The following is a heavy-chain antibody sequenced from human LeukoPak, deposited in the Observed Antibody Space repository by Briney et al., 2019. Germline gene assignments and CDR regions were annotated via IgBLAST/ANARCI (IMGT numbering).Heavy chain of an antibody. CDR2: ISSSSSTI. V-gene: IGHV3-48*01. J-gene: IGHJ4*02. Sequence: GGSLRLSCAASGFTFSSYSMNWVRQAPGKGLEWVSYISSSSSTIYYADSVKGRFTTSRDNSKNTLYLQMNSLRVEDTAVYYCAKYAPPTTVVTRYFDYWGQGTLVTVS. CDR1: GFTFSSYS. D-gene: IGHD4-11*01. CDR3: AKYAPPTTVVTRYFDY.